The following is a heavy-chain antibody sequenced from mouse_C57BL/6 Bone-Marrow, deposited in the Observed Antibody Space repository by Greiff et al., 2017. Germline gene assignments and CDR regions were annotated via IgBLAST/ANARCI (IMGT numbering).Heavy chain of an antibody. J-gene: IGHJ2*01. Sequence: QVQLQQSGAELARPGASVKLSCKASGYTFTSYGISWVKQRTGQGLEWIGEIYPRSGNTYYNEKFKGKATLTADKSSSTAYMALRSLTSEDSAVYFCARSRVYYYGSSPYYFDYWGQGTTLTVSS. V-gene: IGHV1-81*01. CDR3: ARSRVYYYGSSPYYFDY. D-gene: IGHD1-1*01. CDR1: GYTFTSYG. CDR2: IYPRSGNT.